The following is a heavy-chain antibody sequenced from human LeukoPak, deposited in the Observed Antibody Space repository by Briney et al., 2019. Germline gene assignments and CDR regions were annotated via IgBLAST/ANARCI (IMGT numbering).Heavy chain of an antibody. Sequence: ASGKVCCKGAAYTFTSCGISWVRHGPAQGLEWMGLISAYNGNTKYAQKLQGRVTMTTDTSTSTAYMELRSLRSDDTAVYYCAGSSGYNSLDYWGQGTLVTVSS. CDR1: AYTFTSCG. CDR2: ISAYNGNT. V-gene: IGHV1-18*01. D-gene: IGHD3-22*01. J-gene: IGHJ4*02. CDR3: AGSSGYNSLDY.